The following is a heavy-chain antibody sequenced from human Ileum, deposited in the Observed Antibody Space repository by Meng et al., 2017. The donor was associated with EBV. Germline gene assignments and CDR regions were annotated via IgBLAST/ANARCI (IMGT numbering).Heavy chain of an antibody. V-gene: IGHV4-39*07. CDR3: AKEQDDGDRGIHRIDS. J-gene: IGHJ5*01. D-gene: IGHD5-18*01. CDR2: IHYNGGT. CDR1: GGSISTSSYC. Sequence: QRQLRESGPGLVKPSETLSRTCTVSGGSISTSSYCWGWNRQTPGKGLEWIGSIHYNGGTAYNPSLQSRVTMSVDTSKNQFSLRLTSVTAADTAVYYCAKEQDDGDRGIHRIDSWGQGTLVTVSS.